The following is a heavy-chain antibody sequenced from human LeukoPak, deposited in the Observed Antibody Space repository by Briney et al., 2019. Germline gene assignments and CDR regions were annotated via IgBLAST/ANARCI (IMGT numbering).Heavy chain of an antibody. CDR1: GYTFTSYG. D-gene: IGHD2-2*02. CDR3: ARVRDVVVPAALH. V-gene: IGHV1-18*01. Sequence: ASVKVSCKASGYTFTSYGVSWVRQAPGQGLEWMGWISAYNGNTNYAQKLQGRVTMTTDTSTSTAYMEPRSLRSDDTAVYYCARVRDVVVPAALHWGQGTLVTVSS. CDR2: ISAYNGNT. J-gene: IGHJ4*02.